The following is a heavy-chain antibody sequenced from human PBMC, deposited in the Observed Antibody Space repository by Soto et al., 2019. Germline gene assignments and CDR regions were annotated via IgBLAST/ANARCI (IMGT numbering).Heavy chain of an antibody. CDR2: INTANGNT. J-gene: IGHJ6*02. V-gene: IGHV1-3*04. CDR1: GYTFISYA. D-gene: IGHD3-10*01. Sequence: QVQLVQSGAEVKKPGASVKVSCKASGYTFISYAMHWVRQVPGQRLEWLGWINTANGNTKYSQKFQGRVTITRDTSASTAYMEQSSLRSEDTAVYYCARDETAYGSGSYGMDVWGQGTTVTVSS. CDR3: ARDETAYGSGSYGMDV.